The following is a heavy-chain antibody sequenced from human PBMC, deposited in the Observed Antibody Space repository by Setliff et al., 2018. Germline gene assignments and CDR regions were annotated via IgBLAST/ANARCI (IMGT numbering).Heavy chain of an antibody. CDR1: GYTFTNFG. Sequence: ASVKVSCKTSGYTFTNFGINWVRQAPGQGLEWMGWNSAYAQKFQGRVTMTTDTPTSTVYMELSSLRSEDTALYYCARDLSPCSTTGCYGTLYYYYYMDVWGKGTTVTVSS. J-gene: IGHJ6*03. V-gene: IGHV1-18*01. CDR2: NSA. CDR3: ARDLSPCSTTGCYGTLYYYYYMDV. D-gene: IGHD2-2*01.